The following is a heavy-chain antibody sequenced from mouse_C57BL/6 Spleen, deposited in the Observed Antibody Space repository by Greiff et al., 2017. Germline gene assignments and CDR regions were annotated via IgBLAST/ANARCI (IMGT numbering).Heavy chain of an antibody. D-gene: IGHD2-1*01. Sequence: EVQLKQSGAELVRPGASVKLSCTASGFNITDDYMHWVKQRPEQGLEWIGWIDPENGDTEYASKFQGKATITADTSSNTAYLQLSSLTSEDTAVDYCATVYGNYDYYGMDYWGQGTSVTVSA. CDR1: GFNITDDY. V-gene: IGHV14-4*01. CDR2: IDPENGDT. CDR3: ATVYGNYDYYGMDY. J-gene: IGHJ4*01.